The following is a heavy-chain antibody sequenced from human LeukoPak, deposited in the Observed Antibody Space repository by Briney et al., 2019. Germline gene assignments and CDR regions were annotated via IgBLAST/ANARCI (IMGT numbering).Heavy chain of an antibody. CDR2: INSDGSST. CDR3: AREENSSWFDP. D-gene: IGHD6-13*01. V-gene: IGHV3-74*01. J-gene: IGHJ5*02. CDR1: GFTFSSYW. Sequence: GGSLRLSCAASGFTFSSYWMHWVRQAPGKGQVWVSRINSDGSSTSYADSVKGRFTISRDNAKNTLYLQMNSLRAEDTAVYYCAREENSSWFDPWGQGTLVTVSS.